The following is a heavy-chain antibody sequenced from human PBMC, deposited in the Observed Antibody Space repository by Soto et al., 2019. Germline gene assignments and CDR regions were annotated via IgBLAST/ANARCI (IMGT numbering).Heavy chain of an antibody. Sequence: QVQLVESGGGVVQPGRSLRLSCAASGFTFSSYVMHWVRQAPGKGLEWVAVVSNDGSNKDYADSVKGRFTISRDNSKNTLYLQMNSLRAEDTAVYYCARGGADHYNYGMDVWGQGTTVIVSS. CDR1: GFTFSSYV. D-gene: IGHD1-26*01. V-gene: IGHV3-30*03. J-gene: IGHJ6*02. CDR2: VSNDGSNK. CDR3: ARGGADHYNYGMDV.